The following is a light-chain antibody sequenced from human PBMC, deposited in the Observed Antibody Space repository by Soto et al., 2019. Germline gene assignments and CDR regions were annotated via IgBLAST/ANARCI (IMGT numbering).Light chain of an antibody. CDR1: QTISSW. Sequence: DIQMTQSPSTLSGSVGDRVTITCRASQTISSWLAWYQQKPGKAPKLLIYKASTLKGGVPSRFSGSGSGTEFTLTVTSLQPEDFATYFCQQYDKYSTFGHGTKVDIK. CDR3: QQYDKYST. CDR2: KAS. V-gene: IGKV1-5*03. J-gene: IGKJ1*01.